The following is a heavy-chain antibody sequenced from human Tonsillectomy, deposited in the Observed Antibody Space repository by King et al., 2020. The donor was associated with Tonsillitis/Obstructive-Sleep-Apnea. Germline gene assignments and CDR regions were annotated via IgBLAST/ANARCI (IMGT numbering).Heavy chain of an antibody. D-gene: IGHD2-2*01. CDR2: IYYSGST. V-gene: IGHV4-31*03. CDR1: GGSISSGGHY. Sequence: QVQLQESGPGLVKPSQTLSLTCTVSGGSISSGGHYWSWIRQHPGKGLEWIGYIYYSGSTYYNPSLKSRVPITVDTSKNQFSLRLRSVTSGDTAVYYCASYSCSSTNCYFGRWFDPWGQGSLVTVSS. CDR3: ASYSCSSTNCYFGRWFDP. J-gene: IGHJ5*02.